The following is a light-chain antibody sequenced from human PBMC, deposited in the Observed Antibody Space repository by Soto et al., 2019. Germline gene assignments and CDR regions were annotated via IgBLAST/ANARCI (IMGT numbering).Light chain of an antibody. CDR2: EVS. Sequence: QSVMTQPASLSGSPGQSITISCTGTSSDVAGYNYVSWYQQHPGKAPKLIIYEVSNRPSGVSYRFSGSKSGNTASLTISGLQAEDEADFYCSSYISVSSPVVFGGGTKLTVL. V-gene: IGLV2-14*01. CDR3: SSYISVSSPVV. J-gene: IGLJ2*01. CDR1: SSDVAGYNY.